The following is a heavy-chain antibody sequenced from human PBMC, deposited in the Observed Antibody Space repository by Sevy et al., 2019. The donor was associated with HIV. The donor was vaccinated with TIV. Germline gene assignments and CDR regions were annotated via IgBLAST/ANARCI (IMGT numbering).Heavy chain of an antibody. CDR3: ARGITMVRGVTNWFDP. D-gene: IGHD3-10*01. J-gene: IGHJ5*02. V-gene: IGHV4-30-2*01. CDR2: IYHSGST. CDR1: GGSISSGGYS. Sequence: SETLSLTCAVSGGSISSGGYSWSWIRQPPGKGLEWIGYIYHSGSTYYNPSLKSRVTIAVDRSKNQFSLKLSSVTAADTAVYDWARGITMVRGVTNWFDPWGQGTLVTVSS.